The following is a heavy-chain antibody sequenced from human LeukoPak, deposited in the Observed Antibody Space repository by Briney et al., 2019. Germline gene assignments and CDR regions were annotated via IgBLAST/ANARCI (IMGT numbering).Heavy chain of an antibody. V-gene: IGHV1-69*05. D-gene: IGHD3-22*01. CDR1: GGTFSSYA. Sequence: SVKVSCKASGGTFSSYAISWVRQAPGQGLEWMGGIIPIFGTANYAQKLQGRVTITTDESTSTAYMELSSLRSEDTAVYYCARDTLRDYYDSSGYLGDYWGQGTLVTVSS. CDR2: IIPIFGTA. CDR3: ARDTLRDYYDSSGYLGDY. J-gene: IGHJ4*02.